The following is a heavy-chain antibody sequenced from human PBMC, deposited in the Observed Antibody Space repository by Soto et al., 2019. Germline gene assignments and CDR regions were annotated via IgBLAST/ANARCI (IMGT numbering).Heavy chain of an antibody. CDR1: GGTFSSYA. CDR2: IIPIFGTA. V-gene: IGHV1-69*12. Sequence: QVQLVQSGAEVKKPGSSVKVSCKASGGTFSSYAISWVRQAPGQGLEWMGGIIPIFGTANYAQKFQGRVTIXAXEXSSTAYLELSSLRSDDTAVYYCECPSYSNYYYGMDVWGQGTTVTVSS. D-gene: IGHD4-4*01. J-gene: IGHJ6*02. CDR3: ECPSYSNYYYGMDV.